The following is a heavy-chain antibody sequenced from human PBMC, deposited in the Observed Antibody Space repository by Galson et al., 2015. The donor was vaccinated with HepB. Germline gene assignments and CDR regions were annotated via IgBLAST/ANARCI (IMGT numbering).Heavy chain of an antibody. CDR2: IWYDGSNK. CDR3: ARDCGITIFGVVIYYFDY. V-gene: IGHV3-33*01. Sequence: SLRLSCAASGFTFSSYGMHWVRQAPGKGLEWVAVIWYDGSNKYYADSVKGRFTISRDNSKNTLYLQMNSLRAEDTAVYYCARDCGITIFGVVIYYFDYWGQGTLVTVSS. J-gene: IGHJ4*02. D-gene: IGHD3-3*01. CDR1: GFTFSSYG.